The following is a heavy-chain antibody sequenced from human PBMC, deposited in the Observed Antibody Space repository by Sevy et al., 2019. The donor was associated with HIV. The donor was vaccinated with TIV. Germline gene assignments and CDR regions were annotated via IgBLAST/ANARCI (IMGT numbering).Heavy chain of an antibody. V-gene: IGHV1-2*02. D-gene: IGHD6-13*01. Sequence: ASVNVSCKASGYTFTGYYMHWVRQAPGQGLEWMGWINPNSGGTNYAQKFQGRVTMTRDTSISTAYMELSRLRSDDTAVYYCARMGGDSSSWYYFDYWGQGTLVTVSS. CDR1: GYTFTGYY. J-gene: IGHJ4*02. CDR2: INPNSGGT. CDR3: ARMGGDSSSWYYFDY.